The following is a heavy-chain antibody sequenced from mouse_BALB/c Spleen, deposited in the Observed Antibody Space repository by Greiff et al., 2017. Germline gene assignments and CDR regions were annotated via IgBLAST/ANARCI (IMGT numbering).Heavy chain of an antibody. Sequence: VQLQQSGAELVKPGASVKLSCKASGYTFTSYYMYWVKQRPGQGLEWIGEINPSNGGTNFNEKFKSKATLTVDKSSSTAYMQLSSLTSEDSAVYYCTRRGYPGAMDYWGKGTSVTVSS. CDR1: GYTFTSYY. CDR3: TRRGYPGAMDY. CDR2: INPSNGGT. V-gene: IGHV1S81*02. D-gene: IGHD2-14*01. J-gene: IGHJ4*01.